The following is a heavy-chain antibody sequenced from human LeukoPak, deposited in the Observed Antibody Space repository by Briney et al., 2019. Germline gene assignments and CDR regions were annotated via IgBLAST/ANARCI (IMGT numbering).Heavy chain of an antibody. Sequence: PSETLSLTCAVYGGSFSGHYWSWIRQPPGKGLEWIGEINHSGSTNYNPSLKSRVTISVDTSKNQSSLKLSSVTAADTAVYYCARAPYYDFWSSYPTKLRANWFDPWGQGTLVTVSS. CDR3: ARAPYYDFWSSYPTKLRANWFDP. V-gene: IGHV4-34*01. J-gene: IGHJ5*02. D-gene: IGHD3-3*01. CDR2: INHSGST. CDR1: GGSFSGHY.